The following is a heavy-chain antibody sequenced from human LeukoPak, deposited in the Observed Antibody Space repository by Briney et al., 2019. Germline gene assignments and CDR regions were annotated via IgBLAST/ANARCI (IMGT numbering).Heavy chain of an antibody. CDR2: INHSGST. Sequence: SETLSLTCAVYGGSFSGYYWSWIRRPPGKGLEWIGEINHSGSTNYNPSLKSRVSISVDTSKNQFSLKLSSVTAADTAVYYCVRGSSVVVPAASGSYFDYWGQGALVTVSS. CDR1: GGSFSGYY. V-gene: IGHV4-34*01. J-gene: IGHJ4*02. CDR3: VRGSSVVVPAASGSYFDY. D-gene: IGHD2-2*01.